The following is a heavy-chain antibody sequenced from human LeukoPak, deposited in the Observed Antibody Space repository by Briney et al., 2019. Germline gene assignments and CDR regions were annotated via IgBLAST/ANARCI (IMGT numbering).Heavy chain of an antibody. V-gene: IGHV1-18*01. CDR3: ARDSSGWSTRSYYYYYGMDV. D-gene: IGHD6-19*01. Sequence: ASVKVSCKASGYTFTSYGISWVRQAPGQGLEWMGWISAYNGNTNYAQKLQGRVTMTTDTSTSTAYMELRSLRSDDTAVYYCARDSSGWSTRSYYYYYGMDVWGQGTTVTVSS. CDR1: GYTFTSYG. CDR2: ISAYNGNT. J-gene: IGHJ6*02.